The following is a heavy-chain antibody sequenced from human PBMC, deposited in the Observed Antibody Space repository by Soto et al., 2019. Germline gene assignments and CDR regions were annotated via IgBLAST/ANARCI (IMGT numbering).Heavy chain of an antibody. Sequence: PGGSLRLSCAASGFTFSSYGMHWVRQATGKGLEWVAVISYDGSNKYYADSVKGRFTISRDNSKNTLYLQMNSLRAEDTAVYYCAKAPLWFGELETDYWGQGTLVTVSS. CDR3: AKAPLWFGELETDY. CDR1: GFTFSSYG. V-gene: IGHV3-30*18. D-gene: IGHD3-10*01. J-gene: IGHJ4*02. CDR2: ISYDGSNK.